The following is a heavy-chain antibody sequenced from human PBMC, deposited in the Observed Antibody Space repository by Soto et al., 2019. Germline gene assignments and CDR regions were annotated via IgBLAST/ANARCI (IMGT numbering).Heavy chain of an antibody. CDR3: ARDIESVTAKHFFYYYAMDV. Sequence: ASVKVSCKASGFTFSNYGLNWVRRAPGQGLEWMGWVSANNGHTNYAQNLQGRVSMTTDTSTSTAYMELRGLTFDDTAVYYCARDIESVTAKHFFYYYAMDVWGQGTTVTAP. D-gene: IGHD2-8*01. CDR2: VSANNGHT. J-gene: IGHJ6*02. V-gene: IGHV1-18*01. CDR1: GFTFSNYG.